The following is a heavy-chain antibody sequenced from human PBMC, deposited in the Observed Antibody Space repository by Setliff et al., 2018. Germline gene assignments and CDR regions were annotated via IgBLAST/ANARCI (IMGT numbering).Heavy chain of an antibody. CDR2: IYPGDSDT. Sequence: GASLTISCKGSGYRFSSHWIGWVRQMPGKGLEWMGIIYPGDSDTRCSPSFQGQVTIPADKSISTAYLQWSSLKASDTAMYYCASSSGSSSNDAFDIWGQGTTVTVSS. J-gene: IGHJ3*02. D-gene: IGHD1-26*01. V-gene: IGHV5-51*01. CDR3: ASSSGSSSNDAFDI. CDR1: GYRFSSHW.